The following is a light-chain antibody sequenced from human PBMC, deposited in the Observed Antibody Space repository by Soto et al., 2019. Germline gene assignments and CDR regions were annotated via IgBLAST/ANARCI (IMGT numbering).Light chain of an antibody. CDR3: QQRSDWPST. J-gene: IGKJ4*01. V-gene: IGKV3-11*01. CDR1: QSVGSY. CDR2: DAS. Sequence: EIVLTQSPVTLSLSPGERATLSSRASQSVGSYFAWYQQKPGQAPRLLIYDASSRATGIPARFSGSGSGTDFTLTISSLEPVDFAVYYCQQRSDWPSTFGGGTRVEIK.